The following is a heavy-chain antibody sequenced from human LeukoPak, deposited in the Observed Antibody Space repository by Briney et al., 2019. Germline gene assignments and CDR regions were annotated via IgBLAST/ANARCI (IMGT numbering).Heavy chain of an antibody. Sequence: SETLSLTCTVSGGSINSNYWSWIRQPPGKGLEWIGYIYYSGSINYNPSLKSRVTISVDRSKNQFSLKVSSVTAVDTAVYYCARDVGQYSTSSGYYYYGMDVWGQGTTVTVSS. CDR2: IYYSGSI. D-gene: IGHD6-6*01. V-gene: IGHV4-59*01. J-gene: IGHJ6*02. CDR1: GGSINSNY. CDR3: ARDVGQYSTSSGYYYYGMDV.